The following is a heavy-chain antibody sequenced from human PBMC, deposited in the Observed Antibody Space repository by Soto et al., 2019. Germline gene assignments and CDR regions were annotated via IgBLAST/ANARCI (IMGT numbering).Heavy chain of an antibody. D-gene: IGHD5-18*01. CDR2: IYYSGST. J-gene: IGHJ4*02. V-gene: IGHV4-31*03. Sequence: SETLSLTCTVSGGSISSGGYYWSWIRQHPGKGLEWIGYIYYSGSTYYNPSLKSRVTISVDTSKNQFSLKLSSVTAADTAVYYCARSLSVDTAMVYGYWGQGTLVNVSS. CDR1: GGSISSGGYY. CDR3: ARSLSVDTAMVYGY.